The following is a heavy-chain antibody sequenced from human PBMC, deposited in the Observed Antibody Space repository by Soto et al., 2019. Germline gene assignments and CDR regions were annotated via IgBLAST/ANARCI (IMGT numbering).Heavy chain of an antibody. Sequence: EVQVLESGGGLVQPGGSLRLSCAASGFTFGNYGMNWVRQAPGKGLEWVSGISGGGGSTYYADSVKGRFTVCRDPSKSTVFLEMNSLRAEDTAVYYCAKGFIVVVTVIRPDAAFDVWGHGTLVTVSS. J-gene: IGHJ3*01. CDR2: ISGGGGST. CDR3: AKGFIVVVTVIRPDAAFDV. D-gene: IGHD2-21*02. V-gene: IGHV3-23*01. CDR1: GFTFGNYG.